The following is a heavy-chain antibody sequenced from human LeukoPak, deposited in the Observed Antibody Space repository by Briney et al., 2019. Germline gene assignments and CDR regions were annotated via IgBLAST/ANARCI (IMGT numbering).Heavy chain of an antibody. CDR2: LYTGGTT. CDR3: VRDFDGVAHFDY. J-gene: IGHJ4*02. V-gene: IGHV3-53*01. D-gene: IGHD3-10*01. Sequence: GESLRLSCAASGLTVSGNYMSWVRQAPGKGLEWVSVLYTGGTTYYADSVKGRFTISRDDSKNTLFLQMSSLSAEDTAMYYCVRDFDGVAHFDYWGQGTLVTVSS. CDR1: GLTVSGNY.